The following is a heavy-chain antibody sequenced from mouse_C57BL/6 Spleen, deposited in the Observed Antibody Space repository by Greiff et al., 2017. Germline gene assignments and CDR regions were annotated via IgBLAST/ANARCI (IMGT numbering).Heavy chain of an antibody. J-gene: IGHJ1*03. Sequence: QVQLQQSGAELVKPGASVKISCKASGYAFSSYWMNWVKQRPGKGLEWIGQVYPGDGDTNYNGKFKGKATLTADKSSSTAYMQLSSLTSEDSAVYFCARGTTVVANWYFEVWGTGTTVTVSS. D-gene: IGHD1-1*01. CDR2: VYPGDGDT. V-gene: IGHV1-80*01. CDR1: GYAFSSYW. CDR3: ARGTTVVANWYFEV.